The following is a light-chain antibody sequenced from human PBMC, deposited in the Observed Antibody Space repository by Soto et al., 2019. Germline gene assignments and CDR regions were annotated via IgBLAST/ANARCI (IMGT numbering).Light chain of an antibody. CDR2: DAS. J-gene: IGKJ4*01. V-gene: IGKV3-11*01. CDR1: QSVTTY. CDR3: QHRSNWPPELS. Sequence: EFVLTQSSVTLSLSPGERATLSCRASQSVTTYLAWYQQKPGQAPRLLIYDASTRATGIPARFSGSGSGTDFTLTISSLQPEDFAVYYCQHRSNWPPELSFGGGTKVDIK.